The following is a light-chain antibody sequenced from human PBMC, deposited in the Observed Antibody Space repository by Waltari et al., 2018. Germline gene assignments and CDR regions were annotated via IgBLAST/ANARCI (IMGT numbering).Light chain of an antibody. CDR3: QQYASSPLT. V-gene: IGKV3-20*01. Sequence: EIVLTQSPGTLSLSPGERATLSCRARQSVGNNYFAWYQQKPGQAPLLPMYGASTRATGIPDRFRGSGSGTDFTLTISSLEPEDFAVYYCQQYASSPLTFGGGTKVEIK. J-gene: IGKJ4*01. CDR1: QSVGNNY. CDR2: GAS.